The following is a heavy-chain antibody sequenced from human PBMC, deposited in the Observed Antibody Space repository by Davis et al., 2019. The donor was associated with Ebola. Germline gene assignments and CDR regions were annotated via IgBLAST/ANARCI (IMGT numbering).Heavy chain of an antibody. CDR3: AVVVTSTSRP. V-gene: IGHV1-46*01. CDR2: INPSGGST. D-gene: IGHD2-21*02. Sequence: AASVKVSCKASGYTFTSYYMHWVRQAPGQGLEWMGIINPSGGSTSYAQKFQGRVTMTRDTSTSTVYMEVSRLRYDDTAVYYCAVVVTSTSRPWGQGTQVTVSS. J-gene: IGHJ5*02. CDR1: GYTFTSYY.